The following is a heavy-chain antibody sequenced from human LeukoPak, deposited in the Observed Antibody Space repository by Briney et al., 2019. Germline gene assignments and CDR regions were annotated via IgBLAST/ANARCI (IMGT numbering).Heavy chain of an antibody. Sequence: SQTLSLTCTVSGGSISSSNYYWSWIRQPAGKGLEWIGRIYTSGSTNYNPSLKSRVTISVDTSKNQFSLKLSSVTAADTAVYYCARWLYDYGDYPYFDYWGQGTLVTVSS. CDR2: IYTSGST. CDR3: ARWLYDYGDYPYFDY. D-gene: IGHD4-17*01. CDR1: GGSISSSNYY. V-gene: IGHV4-61*02. J-gene: IGHJ4*02.